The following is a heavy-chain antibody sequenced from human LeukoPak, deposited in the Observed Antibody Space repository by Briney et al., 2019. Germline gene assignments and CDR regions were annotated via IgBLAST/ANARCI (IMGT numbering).Heavy chain of an antibody. CDR2: IYYSGST. Sequence: SETLSLTCTVSGGSISSYYWSWIRQPPGKGLEWIGYIYYSGSTNYNPSLKSRVTISLDTSKSHFSLTLSSVTTADTAVYYCARVWGEDIVARPYYFDYWGQGTLVTVSS. CDR3: ARVWGEDIVARPYYFDY. J-gene: IGHJ4*02. V-gene: IGHV4-59*01. D-gene: IGHD5-12*01. CDR1: GGSISSYY.